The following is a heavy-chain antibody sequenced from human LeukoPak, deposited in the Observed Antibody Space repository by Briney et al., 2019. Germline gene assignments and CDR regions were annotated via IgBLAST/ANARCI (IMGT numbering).Heavy chain of an antibody. CDR2: INPNSGGT. CDR3: ARSGGSHYIARRRLDY. V-gene: IGHV1-2*02. D-gene: IGHD1-26*01. CDR1: GYTFTGYY. Sequence: ASVKVSCKASGYTFTGYYMHWVRQAPGQGLEWMGWINPNSGGTNYAQKFQGRVTMTRDTSISTAYMGLSRLRSDDTAVYYCARSGGSHYIARRRLDYWGQGTLVTVSS. J-gene: IGHJ4*02.